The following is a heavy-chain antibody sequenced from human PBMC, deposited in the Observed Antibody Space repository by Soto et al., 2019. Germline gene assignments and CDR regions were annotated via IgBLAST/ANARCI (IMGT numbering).Heavy chain of an antibody. V-gene: IGHV3-21*01. CDR1: GFTFSSYS. CDR2: ISSSSSYI. Sequence: SGGSLRLSCAASGFTFSSYSMNWVRQAPGKGLEWVSSISSSSSYIYYADSVKGRFTISRDNAKNSLYLQMNSLRAEDTAVYYCARDRVGDHGSSPDGMDVWGQGTTVTVSS. J-gene: IGHJ6*02. CDR3: ARDRVGDHGSSPDGMDV. D-gene: IGHD2-15*01.